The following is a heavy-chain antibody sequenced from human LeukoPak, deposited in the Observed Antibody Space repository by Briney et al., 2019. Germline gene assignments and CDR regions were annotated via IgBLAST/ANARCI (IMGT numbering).Heavy chain of an antibody. CDR2: VNLQGST. CDR3: ARYGILNGYYDYFDY. CDR1: GGSITQTNY. V-gene: IGHV4-4*02. D-gene: IGHD3-9*01. J-gene: IGHJ4*02. Sequence: PSETLSLTCDVSGGSITQTNYWTWVRQPPGKGLEWIGEVNLQGSTNYNPSLMGRVTISVDTSKNQFSLQLSSVTAADTAVYYCARYGILNGYYDYFDYWGQGTLVTVSS.